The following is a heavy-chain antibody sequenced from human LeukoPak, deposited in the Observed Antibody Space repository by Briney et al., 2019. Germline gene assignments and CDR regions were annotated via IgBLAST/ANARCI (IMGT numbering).Heavy chain of an antibody. D-gene: IGHD6-13*01. Sequence: PGGSLRLSCAASGFTFSSYGMHWVRQAPGKGLEWVAFIRYDGSNKYYADSVKGRFTISRDNAKNSLYLQMNSLRAEDTAVYYCARALAAAGNIYYYYMDVWGKGTTVTVSS. CDR2: IRYDGSNK. CDR1: GFTFSSYG. J-gene: IGHJ6*03. CDR3: ARALAAAGNIYYYYMDV. V-gene: IGHV3-30*02.